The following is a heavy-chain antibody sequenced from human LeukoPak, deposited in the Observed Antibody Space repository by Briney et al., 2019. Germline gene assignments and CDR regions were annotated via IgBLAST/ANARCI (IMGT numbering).Heavy chain of an antibody. V-gene: IGHV3-48*03. D-gene: IGHD3-10*02. Sequence: PSGGSLRLSCAASGFTFSNYVMSWVRQAPGKGLEWVSYISSSGSTIYYADSVKGRFTISRDNAKNSLYLQMNSLRAEDTAVYYCVELGITMIGGVWGKGTTVTISS. J-gene: IGHJ6*04. CDR3: VELGITMIGGV. CDR1: GFTFSNYV. CDR2: ISSSGSTI.